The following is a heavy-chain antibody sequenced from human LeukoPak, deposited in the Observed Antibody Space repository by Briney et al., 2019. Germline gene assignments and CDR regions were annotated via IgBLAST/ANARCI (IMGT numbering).Heavy chain of an antibody. J-gene: IGHJ4*02. CDR2: ISGSGGST. V-gene: IGHV3-23*01. CDR1: GFTFSSYA. D-gene: IGHD3-3*01. Sequence: GGSLRLSCAASGFTFSSYALSWVRQAPGKGLEWVSAISGSGGSTYYADSVKGRFTISRDNSKNTLYLQMNSLRAEDTAVCYCAKVSPDSYDFWSGYFDYWGQGTLVTVSS. CDR3: AKVSPDSYDFWSGYFDY.